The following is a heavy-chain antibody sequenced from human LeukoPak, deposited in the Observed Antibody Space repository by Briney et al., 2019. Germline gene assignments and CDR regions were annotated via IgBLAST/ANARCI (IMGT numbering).Heavy chain of an antibody. V-gene: IGHV4-61*02. Sequence: PSETLSLTCTVPGGSISSGSYYWSWIRQPAGKGLEWIGRIYTSGSTNYNPSLKSRVTISVDTSKNQFSLKLSSVTAADTAVYYCARDAPYDSDYYYYMDVWGKGTTVTISS. CDR1: GGSISSGSYY. D-gene: IGHD3-3*01. CDR2: IYTSGST. J-gene: IGHJ6*03. CDR3: ARDAPYDSDYYYYMDV.